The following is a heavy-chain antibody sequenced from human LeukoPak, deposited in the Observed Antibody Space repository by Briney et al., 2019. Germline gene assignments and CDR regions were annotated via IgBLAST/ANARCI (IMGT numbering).Heavy chain of an antibody. CDR3: ARARWIAVAGEYYFDS. CDR1: GFTFSSYD. Sequence: GRSLSLSWAASGFTFSSYDMHWVRQATGKGLECLSAIGTAVDTYYPGSVKVRFTISRENAKNSLYLQMNSLRAGDTAVYYCARARWIAVAGEYYFDSWGQGTLVTVSS. J-gene: IGHJ4*02. D-gene: IGHD6-19*01. CDR2: IGTAVDT. V-gene: IGHV3-13*01.